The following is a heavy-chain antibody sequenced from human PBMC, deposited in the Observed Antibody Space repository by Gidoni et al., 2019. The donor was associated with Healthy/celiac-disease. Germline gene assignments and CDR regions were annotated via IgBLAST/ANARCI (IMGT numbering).Heavy chain of an antibody. Sequence: QVQLQESGPGLVKPSQTLSLTCTVSGGSISSGSYYWSWIRQPAGKGLEWIGRIYTSGSTNYNPSLKSRVTMSVDTSKNQFSLKLSSVTAADTAVYYCATASGSYYGFAFDIWGQGTMVTVSS. CDR1: GGSISSGSYY. CDR2: IYTSGST. J-gene: IGHJ3*02. V-gene: IGHV4-61*02. D-gene: IGHD1-26*01. CDR3: ATASGSYYGFAFDI.